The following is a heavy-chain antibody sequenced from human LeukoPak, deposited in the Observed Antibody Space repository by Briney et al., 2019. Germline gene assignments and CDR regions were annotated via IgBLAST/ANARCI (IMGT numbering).Heavy chain of an antibody. CDR1: GYTFTSYD. CDR2: MNLNSGHT. V-gene: IGHV1-8*01. Sequence: PSVRVSSTASGYTFTSYDINWARQAPGQGLEWMGWMNLNSGHTGYAQKFQGRVTFTRNTSITTAYMELSSLRSEDTAVYYCARTHYYDSSWDNWFDPWGQGTLVTVSS. CDR3: ARTHYYDSSWDNWFDP. J-gene: IGHJ5*02. D-gene: IGHD3-22*01.